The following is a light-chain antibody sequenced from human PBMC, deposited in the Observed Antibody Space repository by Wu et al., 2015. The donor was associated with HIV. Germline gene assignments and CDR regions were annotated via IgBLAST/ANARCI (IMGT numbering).Light chain of an antibody. V-gene: IGKV3-20*01. CDR3: QQYGSSPRT. CDR1: RSVTNY. Sequence: EIVLTQSPATLSLSPGQRATLSCRASRSVTNYLTWYQQKPGQAPRLLIYDASSRATGIPDRFSGSGSGTDFTLTISRLEPEDFAVYYCQQYGSSPRTFGQGTKVEIK. CDR2: DAS. J-gene: IGKJ1*01.